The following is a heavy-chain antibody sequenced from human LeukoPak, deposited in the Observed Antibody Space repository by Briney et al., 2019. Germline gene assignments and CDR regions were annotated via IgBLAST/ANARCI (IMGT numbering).Heavy chain of an antibody. CDR3: ARAAWIDYYYYMDV. Sequence: GGSLRLSCAASGFTVSNNYMSWVRQAPGKGLEWVSVIYSGGSTHYADSVKGRFTISKDNSKNTLYLQINSLRAEDTAVYYCARAAWIDYYYYMDVWGKGTTVTISS. J-gene: IGHJ6*03. D-gene: IGHD2-2*03. V-gene: IGHV3-53*01. CDR2: IYSGGST. CDR1: GFTVSNNY.